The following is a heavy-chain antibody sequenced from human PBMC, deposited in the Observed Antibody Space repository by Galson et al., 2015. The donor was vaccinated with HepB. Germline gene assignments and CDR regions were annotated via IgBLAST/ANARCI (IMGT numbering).Heavy chain of an antibody. V-gene: IGHV1-46*01. D-gene: IGHD1-26*01. Sequence: SVKVSCKASGYTFTSYYMHWVRQAPGQGLEWMGIINPSGGSTSYAQKFQGRVTMTRDTSTSTVYMELSSLRSEDTAVYYCARDWGHNSGSYYVLSGLGDDYWGQGTLVTVSS. J-gene: IGHJ4*02. CDR3: ARDWGHNSGSYYVLSGLGDDY. CDR1: GYTFTSYY. CDR2: INPSGGST.